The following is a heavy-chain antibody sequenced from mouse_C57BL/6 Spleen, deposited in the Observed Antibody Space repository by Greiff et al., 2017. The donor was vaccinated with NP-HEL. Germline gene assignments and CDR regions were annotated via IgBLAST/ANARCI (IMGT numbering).Heavy chain of an antibody. CDR2: INPSTGGT. V-gene: IGHV1-42*01. CDR1: GYSFTGYY. Sequence: EVQLQQSGPELVKPGASVKISCKASGYSFTGYYMNWVKQSPEKSLEWIGEINPSTGGTTYNQKFKAKATLTVDKSSSTAYMQLKSLTSEDSAVYYCARKGSVREYFDYWGQGTTLTVSS. D-gene: IGHD2-14*01. J-gene: IGHJ2*01. CDR3: ARKGSVREYFDY.